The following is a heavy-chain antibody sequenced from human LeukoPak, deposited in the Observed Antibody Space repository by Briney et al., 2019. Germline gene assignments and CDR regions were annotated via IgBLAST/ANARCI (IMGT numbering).Heavy chain of an antibody. Sequence: GESLKISCKGSGYSFTSYWIGWVRQMPGKGLEWMGIIYPGDSDTRYSPSFQGQVTISADKSISTAYLQWSSLKASDTAMYCCARHVTSILWFGELLFFDAFDIWGQGTMVTVSS. V-gene: IGHV5-51*01. CDR1: GYSFTSYW. D-gene: IGHD3-10*01. J-gene: IGHJ3*02. CDR2: IYPGDSDT. CDR3: ARHVTSILWFGELLFFDAFDI.